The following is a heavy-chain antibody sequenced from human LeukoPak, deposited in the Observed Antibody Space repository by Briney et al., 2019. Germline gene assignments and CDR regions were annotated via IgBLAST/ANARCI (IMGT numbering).Heavy chain of an antibody. CDR3: ARGEYYYYYYMDV. CDR2: IYSSGST. CDR1: GFTVSSSY. Sequence: GGSLRLSCAASGFTVSSSYMSWVRQAPRKGLEWVSVIYSSGSTYYADPVKGRFTISRDNSKNTLYLQMNSLRAADTAVYYCARGEYYYYYYMDVWGKGTTVTVSS. J-gene: IGHJ6*03. V-gene: IGHV3-66*02. D-gene: IGHD3-10*01.